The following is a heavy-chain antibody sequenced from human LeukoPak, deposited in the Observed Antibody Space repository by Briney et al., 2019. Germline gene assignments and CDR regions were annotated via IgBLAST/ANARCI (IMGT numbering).Heavy chain of an antibody. CDR2: IKTKTDGGTT. CDR3: TTAAEYNYDSSAYYQYDY. CDR1: GFTFSNAW. J-gene: IGHJ4*02. D-gene: IGHD3-22*01. Sequence: GGSLRLSCAASGFTFSNAWMSWVRQAPGKGLEWVGRIKTKTDGGTTDYAAPVKGRFTISRDDSKNTVYLQMNSLRAEDTAVYYCTTAAEYNYDSSAYYQYDYWGQGTLVTVSS. V-gene: IGHV3-15*01.